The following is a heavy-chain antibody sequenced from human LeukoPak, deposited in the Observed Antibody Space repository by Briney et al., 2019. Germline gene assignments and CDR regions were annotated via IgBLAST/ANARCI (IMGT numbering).Heavy chain of an antibody. J-gene: IGHJ1*01. CDR3: ARVGAAAGTRYFQH. Sequence: PSETLSLTCTVSGGSISSYYWSWIRQPPGKGLEWIGYIYYSGSTNYNPSLKSRVTISVDTSKNQFSLKLSSVTAADTAVYYCARVGAAAGTRYFQHWGQGTLVTVSS. CDR2: IYYSGST. D-gene: IGHD6-13*01. V-gene: IGHV4-59*01. CDR1: GGSISSYY.